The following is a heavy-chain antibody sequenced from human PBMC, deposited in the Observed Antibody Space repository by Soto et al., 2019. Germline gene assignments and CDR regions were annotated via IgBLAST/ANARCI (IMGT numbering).Heavy chain of an antibody. D-gene: IGHD2-21*02. CDR2: IYYSGGT. CDR3: ARHQAGYCGGDCYTHFDS. CDR1: GGSISYYS. J-gene: IGHJ4*02. Sequence: PSETLSLTCTVSGGSISYYSWSWIRQPPGEGLEWIGYIYYSGGTNYNPVFKGRVTISADASKHQLSLKLTSVTAADTAVYCCARHQAGYCGGDCYTHFDSWGQGIMVTVS. V-gene: IGHV4-59*08.